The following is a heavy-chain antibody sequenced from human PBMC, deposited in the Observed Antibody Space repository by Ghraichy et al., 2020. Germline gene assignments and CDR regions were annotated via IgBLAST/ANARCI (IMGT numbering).Heavy chain of an antibody. V-gene: IGHV4-39*01. CDR1: GGSISRSGYY. Sequence: SETLSLTCTVSGGSISRSGYYWGWIRQPPGKGLAWLGNIYYSGSTYYNPSLKSRVTISVDTSKNQFSLKLSSVTAADTAMYYCARLYYDFSSGYYQWFDPWGQGTLVTVSS. CDR3: ARLYYDFSSGYYQWFDP. D-gene: IGHD3-3*01. J-gene: IGHJ5*02. CDR2: IYYSGST.